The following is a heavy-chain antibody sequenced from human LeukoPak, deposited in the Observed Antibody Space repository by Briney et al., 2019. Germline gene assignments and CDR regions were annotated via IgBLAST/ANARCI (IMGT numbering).Heavy chain of an antibody. D-gene: IGHD2-15*01. CDR2: IIPIFGTA. V-gene: IGHV1-69*13. CDR3: AREEMVVAATYNWFDP. CDR1: GYTFTSYG. Sequence: SVKVSCKASGYTFTSYGISWVRQAPGQGLEWMGGIIPIFGTANYPQKFQGRVTITADESTSTVYMELSSLRSEDTAVYYCAREEMVVAATYNWFDPWGQGTLVTVSS. J-gene: IGHJ5*02.